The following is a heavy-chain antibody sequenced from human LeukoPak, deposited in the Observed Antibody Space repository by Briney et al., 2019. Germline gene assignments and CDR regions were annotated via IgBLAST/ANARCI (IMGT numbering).Heavy chain of an antibody. Sequence: SVTVSCKASGGTFSSYAISWVRQAPGQGLEWMGGIIPIFGTANYAQKFQGRVTITTDESTSTAYMELSSLRSEDTAVYYCASAPSRDHGTYYYYMDVWGKGTTVTVSS. D-gene: IGHD1-14*01. V-gene: IGHV1-69*05. CDR2: IIPIFGTA. J-gene: IGHJ6*03. CDR3: ASAPSRDHGTYYYYMDV. CDR1: GGTFSSYA.